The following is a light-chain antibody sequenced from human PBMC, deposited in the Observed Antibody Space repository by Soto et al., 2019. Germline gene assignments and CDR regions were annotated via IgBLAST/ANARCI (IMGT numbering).Light chain of an antibody. Sequence: EIVLTQSPATLSLSPGERATLSCRASQSVSTYLAWYQQKPGQAPRLLLYDASNRATGIPARFSGSGSGTDFTLTISSLEPQDFAVYYWQQRSNWPPEVTFGGGTKVDIK. J-gene: IGKJ4*01. CDR3: QQRSNWPPEVT. V-gene: IGKV3-11*01. CDR1: QSVSTY. CDR2: DAS.